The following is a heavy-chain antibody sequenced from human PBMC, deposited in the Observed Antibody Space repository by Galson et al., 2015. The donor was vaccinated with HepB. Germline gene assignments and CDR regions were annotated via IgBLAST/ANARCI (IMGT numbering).Heavy chain of an antibody. J-gene: IGHJ3*02. D-gene: IGHD4-23*01. Sequence: ETLSLTCAVYGGSFSGNYWSWIRQPPGKGLEWIGEINHSGGINYSPTLKSRVTMSLETSKNQFSLKLRSVTTADTAVYYCARPVVTPGRFDIWGQGTMVTVSS. V-gene: IGHV4-34*01. CDR3: ARPVVTPGRFDI. CDR1: GGSFSGNY. CDR2: INHSGGI.